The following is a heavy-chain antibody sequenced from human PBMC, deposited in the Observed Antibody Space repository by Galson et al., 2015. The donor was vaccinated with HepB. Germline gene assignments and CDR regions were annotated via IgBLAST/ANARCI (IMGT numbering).Heavy chain of an antibody. CDR2: IDRGGDKT. CDR3: TKVETTTGRTDSDY. V-gene: IGHV3-43*01. Sequence: SLRLSCAASGFSLSTYSMHWVRQAPGKGLEWVSLIDRGGDKTYYADSVRGRFTISRDKSKNTLYLQMNSLRADDAALYNCTKVETTTGRTDSDYSGPGTLVPASS. J-gene: IGHJ4*02. D-gene: IGHD1-14*01. CDR1: GFSLSTYS.